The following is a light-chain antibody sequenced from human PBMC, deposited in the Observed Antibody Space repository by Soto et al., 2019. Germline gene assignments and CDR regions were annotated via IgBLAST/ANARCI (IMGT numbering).Light chain of an antibody. CDR3: GTWDSSLSAFYV. CDR2: DNN. J-gene: IGLJ1*01. V-gene: IGLV1-51*01. Sequence: SVLAQPPPVSAAPGQKVTISSSGSSPNIGNNYVSWYQQLPGTAPKLLIYDNNKRPSGIPDRFSGSKSGTSATLGITGLQTGDEADYYCGTWDSSLSAFYVFGTGTKVTVL. CDR1: SPNIGNNY.